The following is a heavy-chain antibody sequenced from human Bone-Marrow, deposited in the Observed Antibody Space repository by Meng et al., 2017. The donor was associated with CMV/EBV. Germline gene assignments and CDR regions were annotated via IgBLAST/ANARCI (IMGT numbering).Heavy chain of an antibody. J-gene: IGHJ4*02. V-gene: IGHV3-23*01. D-gene: IGHD2-21*01. CDR2: IRGSGGSK. CDR1: GFTFSSYA. CDR3: AKVICGGGPTSGFSQPYDPFDY. Sequence: GESLKISCAASGFTFSSYAMSWVRQAPGKGLEWVSAIRGSGGSKYDADSERGRSTISRDNSKNTLYLQMNSLCAEYTAVCYCAKVICGGGPTSGFSQPYDPFDYWGQGTRVTGSS.